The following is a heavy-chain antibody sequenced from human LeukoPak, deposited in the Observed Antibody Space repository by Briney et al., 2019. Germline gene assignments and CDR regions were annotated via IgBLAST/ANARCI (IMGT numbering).Heavy chain of an antibody. CDR2: IYSGGST. CDR1: GFTFSSYG. D-gene: IGHD6-13*01. CDR3: AREYSSSWYRGYFDY. V-gene: IGHV3-53*01. J-gene: IGHJ4*02. Sequence: PGGTLRLSCAASGFTFSSYGMSWVRQAPGKGLEWVSVIYSGGSTYYADSVKGRFTISRDNSKNTLYLQMNSLRAEDTAVYYCAREYSSSWYRGYFDYWGQGTLVTVSS.